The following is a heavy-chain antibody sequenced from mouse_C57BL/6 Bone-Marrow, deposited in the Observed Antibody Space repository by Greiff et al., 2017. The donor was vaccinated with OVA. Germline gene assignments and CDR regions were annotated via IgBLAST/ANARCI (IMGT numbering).Heavy chain of an antibody. J-gene: IGHJ2*01. V-gene: IGHV5-6*01. Sequence: EVQLVESGGDLVKPGGSLKLSCAASGFTFSSYGMSWVRQTPDKRLEWVATISSGGSYTYYPDSVKGRFTITRDNAKNTLYLQVSSLKSEDTAMYYCARQQLYYFDYWGQGTTLTVSS. CDR3: ARQQLYYFDY. CDR2: ISSGGSYT. CDR1: GFTFSSYG. D-gene: IGHD4-1*02.